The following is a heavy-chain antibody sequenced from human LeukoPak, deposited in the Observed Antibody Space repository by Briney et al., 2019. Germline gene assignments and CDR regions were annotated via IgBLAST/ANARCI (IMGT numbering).Heavy chain of an antibody. J-gene: IGHJ4*02. CDR1: GFTFSSYW. Sequence: QPGGSLRLSCAASGFTFSSYWMSWVRQAPGKGLEWVANIKQDGSEKYYVDSVKGRFTISRDNAKNSLYLQMNSLRAEDTAVYYCAGDLYSGSYPDWGQGTLVTVSS. V-gene: IGHV3-7*01. D-gene: IGHD1-26*01. CDR2: IKQDGSEK. CDR3: AGDLYSGSYPD.